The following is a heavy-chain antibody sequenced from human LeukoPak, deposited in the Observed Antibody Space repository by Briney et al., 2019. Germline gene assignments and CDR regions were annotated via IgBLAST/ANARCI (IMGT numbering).Heavy chain of an antibody. D-gene: IGHD6-19*01. CDR1: GGSISSYY. J-gene: IGHJ4*02. CDR2: IYYSGST. V-gene: IGHV4-59*08. CDR3: ARQYSSGWHDY. Sequence: SSETLSLTCTVSGGSISSYYWSWIRQPPGKGLEWIGYIYYSGSTNYNPSLKSRVTISVDTSKNQFSLKLSSVTAADTAVYYCARQYSSGWHDYWGQGTLVTVSS.